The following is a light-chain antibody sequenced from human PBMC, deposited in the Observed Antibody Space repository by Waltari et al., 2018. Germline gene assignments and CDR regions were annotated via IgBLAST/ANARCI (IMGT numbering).Light chain of an antibody. CDR3: CSYAGTPYV. CDR1: SSDVGSYNL. CDR2: EGS. Sequence: QSALTQPASVSGSPGQSITISCTGTSSDVGSYNLVSWYQQPPGKAPKLMIYEGSKRPSGVSNRFAGSKSGNTASLTISGLQAEDEADYYCCSYAGTPYVFGTGTKVTVL. V-gene: IGLV2-23*01. J-gene: IGLJ1*01.